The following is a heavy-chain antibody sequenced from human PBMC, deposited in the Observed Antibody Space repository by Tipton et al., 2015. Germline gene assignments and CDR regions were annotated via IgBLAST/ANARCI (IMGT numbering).Heavy chain of an antibody. CDR3: ARQTTLEFYDSAGYYFRGDAFDI. CDR1: GDSISSSSYY. D-gene: IGHD3-22*01. J-gene: IGHJ3*02. Sequence: TLSLTCTVSGDSISSSSYYWGWIRQPPGKGLEWIGSVYYSGSTFYSPSLKSRVTISVDTSNNQFSLKLRSVTAADTAVFFCARQTTLEFYDSAGYYFRGDAFDIWGQGTMVTVSS. CDR2: VYYSGST. V-gene: IGHV4-39*01.